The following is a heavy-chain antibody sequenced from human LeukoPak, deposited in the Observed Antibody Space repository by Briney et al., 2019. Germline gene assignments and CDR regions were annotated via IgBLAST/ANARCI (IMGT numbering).Heavy chain of an antibody. CDR1: GSSLSSGYY. CDR3: ARHRTAMALFDY. Sequence: PSETLSLTCSVSGSSLSSGYYWGWIRQPPGKGLEWIGNIYHGGNTYDNPSLKGRVTISLDMSKSQFSLNLSSVTAADTAVYYCARHRTAMALFDYWGQGTLVTVSS. D-gene: IGHD5-18*01. CDR2: IYHGGNT. V-gene: IGHV4-38-2*02. J-gene: IGHJ4*02.